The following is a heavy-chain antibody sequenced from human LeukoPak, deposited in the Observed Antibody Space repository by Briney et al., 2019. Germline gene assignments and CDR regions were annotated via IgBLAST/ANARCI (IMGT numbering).Heavy chain of an antibody. D-gene: IGHD5-18*01. CDR1: GFTFINYG. J-gene: IGHJ4*02. CDR2: VWYDGSNK. V-gene: IGHV3-33*06. CDR3: AKDRDTAMEIEY. Sequence: GSLRLSCEASGFTFINYGMHWVRRAPGKGLEGVAVVWYDGSNKYYADSVKGRFTISRDNSKNTLYLQMNSLRAEDTAVYYCAKDRDTAMEIEYWGQGTLVTVSS.